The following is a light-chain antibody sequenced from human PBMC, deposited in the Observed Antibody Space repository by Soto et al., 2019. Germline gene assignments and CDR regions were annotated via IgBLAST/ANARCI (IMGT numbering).Light chain of an antibody. V-gene: IGKV1-5*01. CDR2: DAS. J-gene: IGKJ1*01. Sequence: DIQLTQAPSTLSASVGDRVTITCRASQGISYWLAWYQQKPGQAPQLLIYDASNLESGVPSRFSDSGFGTEFSLTITSLQSDDFATYYCQQYNSYPWTFGQGTKVDIK. CDR3: QQYNSYPWT. CDR1: QGISYW.